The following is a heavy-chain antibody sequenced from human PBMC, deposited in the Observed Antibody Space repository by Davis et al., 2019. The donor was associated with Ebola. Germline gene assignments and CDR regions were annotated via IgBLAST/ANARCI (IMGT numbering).Heavy chain of an antibody. CDR2: IYSGGST. J-gene: IGHJ4*02. Sequence: GESLKISCAASGFTVSSNYMSWVRQAPGKGLEWVSVIYSGGSTYYADSVKGRFTISRDNSKNTLYLQMNSLRAEDTAVYYCAREMTTVNYFDYWGQGTLVTVSS. D-gene: IGHD4-17*01. CDR1: GFTVSSNY. CDR3: AREMTTVNYFDY. V-gene: IGHV3-66*02.